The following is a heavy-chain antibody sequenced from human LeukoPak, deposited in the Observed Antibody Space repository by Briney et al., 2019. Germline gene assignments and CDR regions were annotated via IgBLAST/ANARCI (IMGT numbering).Heavy chain of an antibody. V-gene: IGHV1-2*02. CDR3: ARGDYRLYYYYMDV. D-gene: IGHD4-17*01. Sequence: GESLKISCKGSGYTFTGYYMHWVRQAPGQGLEWMGWINPNSGGTNYAQKFQGRVTMTRDTSISTAYMELSRLTSDDTAVYYCARGDYRLYYYYMDVWGRGTTVTISS. J-gene: IGHJ6*03. CDR2: INPNSGGT. CDR1: GYTFTGYY.